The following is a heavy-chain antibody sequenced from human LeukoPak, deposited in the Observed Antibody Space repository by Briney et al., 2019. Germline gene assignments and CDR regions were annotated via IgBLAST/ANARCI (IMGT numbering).Heavy chain of an antibody. D-gene: IGHD3-22*01. V-gene: IGHV3-48*02. J-gene: IGHJ6*02. CDR2: ISRSSSMI. CDR3: ARDYYYDSSGDYYAMDV. Sequence: GGSLRLSCAASGFTFSRYCMNGVRQAPGKGLEWVSYISRSSSMINYADSVKGRFTVSRDNARNSLYLQMNSLRDEDTAVYYCARDYYYDSSGDYYAMDVWGQGTTVTVSS. CDR1: GFTFSRYC.